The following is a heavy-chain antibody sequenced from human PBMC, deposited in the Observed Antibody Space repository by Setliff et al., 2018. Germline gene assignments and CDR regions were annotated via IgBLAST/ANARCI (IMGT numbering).Heavy chain of an antibody. CDR2: INPSGTT. CDR1: GGPFSYYY. CDR3: VRVRVVQGYYEFDS. D-gene: IGHD3-16*01. V-gene: IGHV4-34*01. Sequence: SETLSLTCTFYGGPFSYYYWGWVRQTPGKGLEWIAEINPSGTTNYIPSLKSRLTISVDTSKRQFSLKLNSVTAADTAVYYCVRVRVVQGYYEFDSWGQGALVTVSS. J-gene: IGHJ4*02.